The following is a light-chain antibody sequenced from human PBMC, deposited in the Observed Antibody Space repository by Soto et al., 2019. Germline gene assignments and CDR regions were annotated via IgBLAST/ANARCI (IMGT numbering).Light chain of an antibody. CDR3: MQATQFPHT. Sequence: DIVMTPTPLSSPVTLGQPASISCRSSQSLVHSDGSTHLSWLQQRPGQPPRLLMFKVSHRFSGVPDRFSGSGAGADFTLKISRVEAEDVGVYYCMQATQFPHTFGQGTKLEIK. CDR2: KVS. J-gene: IGKJ2*01. CDR1: QSLVHSDGSTH. V-gene: IGKV2-24*01.